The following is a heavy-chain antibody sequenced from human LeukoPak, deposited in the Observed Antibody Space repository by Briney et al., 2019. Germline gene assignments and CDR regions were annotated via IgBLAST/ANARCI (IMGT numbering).Heavy chain of an antibody. J-gene: IGHJ6*02. CDR2: TSAPGGST. CDR1: GFTFRNYD. Sequence: GGSLRLSCAASGFTFRNYDMSWVRQAPGRGLEWVSGTSAPGGSTYYADTVEGRFTISSDSSETTLYLQMNSLRVEDTALYYCAKALRLGGPWPLGMDVWGQGTTVIVSS. CDR3: AKALRLGGPWPLGMDV. V-gene: IGHV3-23*01. D-gene: IGHD3-16*01.